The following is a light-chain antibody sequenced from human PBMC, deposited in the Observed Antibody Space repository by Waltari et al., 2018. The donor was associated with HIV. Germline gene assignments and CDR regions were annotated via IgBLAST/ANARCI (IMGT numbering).Light chain of an antibody. CDR1: QSRRITYGCTY. Sequence: DIVMTHSPLSLSVTPGEPAAISCRSIQSRRITYGCTYFDWYLQKPGQSPHLLIYLGSRRAAVVPDRFSASGSGTDFTLEISRVEAEDVGVYYWMQGMQPPWTFGQGTKVEI. V-gene: IGKV2-28*01. J-gene: IGKJ1*01. CDR3: MQGMQPPWT. CDR2: LGS.